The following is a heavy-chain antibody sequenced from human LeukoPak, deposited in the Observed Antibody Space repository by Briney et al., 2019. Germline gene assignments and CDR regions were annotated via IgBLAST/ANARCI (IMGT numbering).Heavy chain of an antibody. D-gene: IGHD6-19*01. CDR1: GFTGSSNY. Sequence: GGSLRLSCAASGFTGSSNYMSWVRQAPGKGLEWVSVIYSGGSTYYADSVKGRFTISRDNSKNTLYLQMNSLRAEDTAVYYCARLYSGWPPGIDYWGQGTLVTVSS. CDR3: ARLYSGWPPGIDY. J-gene: IGHJ4*02. CDR2: IYSGGST. V-gene: IGHV3-66*04.